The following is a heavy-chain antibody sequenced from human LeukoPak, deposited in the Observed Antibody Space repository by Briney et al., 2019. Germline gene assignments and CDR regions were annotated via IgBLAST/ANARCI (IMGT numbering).Heavy chain of an antibody. J-gene: IGHJ4*02. D-gene: IGHD2-2*03. CDR3: ANGYSHFDY. CDR2: ISGSGSHT. CDR1: GFTFNSYA. Sequence: PGGSLRLSCAASGFTFNSYAMNWVRQAPGKGLEWVSSISGSGSHTYYADSVQGRFTVSRDNSKNTVNLHLNTVRAEDTAVYYCANGYSHFDYWGQGTPVTVSS. V-gene: IGHV3-23*01.